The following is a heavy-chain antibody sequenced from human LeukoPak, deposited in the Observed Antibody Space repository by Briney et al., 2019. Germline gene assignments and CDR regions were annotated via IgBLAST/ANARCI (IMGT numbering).Heavy chain of an antibody. Sequence: SETLSLTCTVSGGSISSYYWSWIRQPPGKGLEWIGYIYYSGSTNYNPSLKSRVTISVDTSKNQYSLKLSSVTAADTAVYYCARVPVVPAARRYWYFDLWGRGTLVTVSS. CDR1: GGSISSYY. CDR3: ARVPVVPAARRYWYFDL. D-gene: IGHD2-2*01. V-gene: IGHV4-59*01. CDR2: IYYSGST. J-gene: IGHJ2*01.